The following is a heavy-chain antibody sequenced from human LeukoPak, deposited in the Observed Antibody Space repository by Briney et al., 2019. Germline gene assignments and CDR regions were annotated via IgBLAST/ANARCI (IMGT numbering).Heavy chain of an antibody. J-gene: IGHJ6*04. Sequence: GGSLRLSCAASGFTFSDYYMSWIRQAPGKGLEWVSYISSSGSTIYYADSVKGRFTISRDNAKNSLYLQMNSLRAEDTAVYYCARDGDIVVVPAAIQRNYYYYGMDVWGKGTTVTVSS. CDR3: ARDGDIVVVPAAIQRNYYYYGMDV. D-gene: IGHD2-2*01. CDR2: ISSSGSTI. CDR1: GFTFSDYY. V-gene: IGHV3-11*04.